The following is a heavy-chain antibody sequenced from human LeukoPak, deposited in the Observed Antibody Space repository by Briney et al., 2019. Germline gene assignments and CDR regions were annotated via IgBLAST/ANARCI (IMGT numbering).Heavy chain of an antibody. CDR3: ARQVEGYSPFDY. J-gene: IGHJ4*02. Sequence: SETLSLTCTVSGGSISSDYWSWIRQSPGKGLEWLGYMYYIGSNNYNPSLKGRVTISVDTSKNQFSLKLSSVTAADTAVYYCARQVEGYSPFDYWGQGTLVTVSS. CDR1: GGSISSDY. CDR2: MYYIGSN. D-gene: IGHD3-3*01. V-gene: IGHV4-59*08.